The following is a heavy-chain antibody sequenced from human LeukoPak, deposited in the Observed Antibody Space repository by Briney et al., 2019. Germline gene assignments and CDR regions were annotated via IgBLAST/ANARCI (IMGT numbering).Heavy chain of an antibody. J-gene: IGHJ4*02. CDR2: INNDGSST. CDR3: ARGSGELMRT. Sequence: GGSLRLSCAASGFTFSSYWMHWVRQAPGKGLMWVSRINNDGSSTSYADSVKGRFTISRDNAKNTLYLQMNSLRAEDTAVYYCARGSGELMRTWGQGTLVTVSS. D-gene: IGHD1-26*01. V-gene: IGHV3-74*01. CDR1: GFTFSSYW.